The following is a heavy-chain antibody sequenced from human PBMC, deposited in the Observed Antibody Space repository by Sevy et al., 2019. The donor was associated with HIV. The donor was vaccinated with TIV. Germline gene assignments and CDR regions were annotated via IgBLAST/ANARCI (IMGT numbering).Heavy chain of an antibody. V-gene: IGHV3-11*01. CDR1: GFTFSDYH. Sequence: GGSLRLSCAASGFTFSDYHMSWIRQAPGKGLEWVSYISSSSSTIYYADSAKGRFTISRDNAKNSPYLQMNSLRAEDTAVDYCARARKQVEKRYYYYGIDVWGQGTTVTVSS. J-gene: IGHJ6*02. D-gene: IGHD6-13*01. CDR2: ISSSSSTI. CDR3: ARARKQVEKRYYYYGIDV.